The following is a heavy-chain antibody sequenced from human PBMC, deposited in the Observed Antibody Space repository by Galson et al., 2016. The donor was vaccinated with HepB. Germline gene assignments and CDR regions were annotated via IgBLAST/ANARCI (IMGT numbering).Heavy chain of an antibody. D-gene: IGHD3-3*01. Sequence: SLRLSCAASGFTFSSYWMSWVRQAPGKGLEWVANIKQDGSEKYYVDSVKGRFTISRDNAKNSLYLQMNSLRAEDTAVYYCARVYDFWSGYYSYWGQGTLVTVSS. CDR2: IKQDGSEK. J-gene: IGHJ4*02. V-gene: IGHV3-7*03. CDR1: GFTFSSYW. CDR3: ARVYDFWSGYYSY.